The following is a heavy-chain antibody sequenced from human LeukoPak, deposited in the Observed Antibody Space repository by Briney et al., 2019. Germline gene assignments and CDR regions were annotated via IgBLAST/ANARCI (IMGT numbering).Heavy chain of an antibody. CDR2: IYYTGST. D-gene: IGHD6-13*01. CDR1: GGSISSNY. CDR3: ARQSYSSSWGSYYFDY. J-gene: IGHJ4*02. V-gene: IGHV4-59*08. Sequence: SETLSLTCTVSGGSISSNYWSWIRQPPGKGLERIGYIYYTGSTNYNPSLESRVTISVDTSNNQFSLKLSSVTAADTAVYYCARQSYSSSWGSYYFDYWGQGTLVTVSS.